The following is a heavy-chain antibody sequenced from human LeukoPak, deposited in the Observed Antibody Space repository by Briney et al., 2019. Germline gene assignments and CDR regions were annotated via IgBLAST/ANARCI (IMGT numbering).Heavy chain of an antibody. CDR2: IVVGSGNT. D-gene: IGHD1-26*01. V-gene: IGHV1-58*02. Sequence: SVRVSCKASGFTFTSSAMQWVRQARGQGLEWIGWIVVGSGNTNYAQKFQERVTITRDMSTSTAYMELSSLRSEDTAVYYCAAETGTSGSYGDYWGQGTLVTVSS. J-gene: IGHJ4*02. CDR3: AAETGTSGSYGDY. CDR1: GFTFTSSA.